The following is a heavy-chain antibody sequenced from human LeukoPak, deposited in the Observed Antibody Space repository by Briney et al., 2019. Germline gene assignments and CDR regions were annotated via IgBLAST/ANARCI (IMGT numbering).Heavy chain of an antibody. J-gene: IGHJ4*02. CDR1: GGSTSSGDYY. CDR2: IYYSGST. Sequence: SETLSLTCTVSGGSTSSGDYYWSWIRQPPGKGLEWIGYIYYSGSTLYNPSLKRRVTISEDTSKSQFSLKLTSVTAADTAVYYCARANMMRVPFDYWGQGTLVTVSS. CDR3: ARANMMRVPFDY. V-gene: IGHV4-30-4*08. D-gene: IGHD3-16*01.